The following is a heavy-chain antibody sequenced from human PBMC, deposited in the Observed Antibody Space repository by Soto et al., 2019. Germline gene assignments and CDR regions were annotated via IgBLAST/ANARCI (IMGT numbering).Heavy chain of an antibody. D-gene: IGHD3-22*01. CDR3: ARVYPATYYYDSSGFDY. V-gene: IGHV1-18*01. CDR2: ISAYNGNT. CDR1: GYTFTSYG. Sequence: ASVKVSCKASGYTFTSYGISWVRQAPGQGLEWMGWISAYNGNTNYAQKLQGRVTMTTDTSTSTAYMELRSLRSDDTAVYYCARVYPATYYYDSSGFDYWGQRTLVTVSS. J-gene: IGHJ4*02.